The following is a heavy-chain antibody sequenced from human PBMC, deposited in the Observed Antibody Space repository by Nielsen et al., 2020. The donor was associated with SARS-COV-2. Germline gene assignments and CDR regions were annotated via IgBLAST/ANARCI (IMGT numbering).Heavy chain of an antibody. CDR1: GFTFSSYA. V-gene: IGHV3-23*01. D-gene: IGHD3-22*01. CDR3: AKDLGSSGYYDY. J-gene: IGHJ4*02. Sequence: ETLSLTCAASGFTFSSYAMSWVRQAPGKGLEWVSAISGSGGSTYYADSVKGRFTISRDNSKNTLYLQMNSLRAEDTAVYYCAKDLGSSGYYDYWGQGTLVTVSS. CDR2: ISGSGGST.